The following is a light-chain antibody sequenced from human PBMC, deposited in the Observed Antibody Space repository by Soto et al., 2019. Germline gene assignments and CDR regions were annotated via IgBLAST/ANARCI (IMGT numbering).Light chain of an antibody. V-gene: IGKV3-20*01. J-gene: IGKJ3*01. CDR3: QQYGSSLFT. CDR1: QSVSSKY. CDR2: GTS. Sequence: EIVLTQSPGTLSLSPGERATLSCRASQSVSSKYLAWYQQKPGQAPRVLIYGTSIRASGVPERCSGGGSGTDFTLTITRLEPEDFAVYYCQQYGSSLFTFGPGTKVDFK.